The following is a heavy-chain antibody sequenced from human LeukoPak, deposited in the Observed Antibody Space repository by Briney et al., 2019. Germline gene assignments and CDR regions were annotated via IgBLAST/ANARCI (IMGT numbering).Heavy chain of an antibody. Sequence: SETLSLTCTVSGGSISSYYWSWIRQPAGKGLEWIGRIYTSGSTNYNPSLKSRVTMSVDKSKNQFSLKLSSVTAADTAVYYCXXXXXXGGSCYRDLYYYMDVWGKGTTVTVSS. J-gene: IGHJ6*03. CDR2: IYTSGST. D-gene: IGHD2-15*01. V-gene: IGHV4-4*07. CDR1: GGSISSYY. CDR3: XXXXXXGGSCYRDLYYYMDV.